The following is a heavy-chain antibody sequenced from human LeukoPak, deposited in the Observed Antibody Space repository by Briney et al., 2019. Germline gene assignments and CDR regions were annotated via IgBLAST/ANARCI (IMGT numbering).Heavy chain of an antibody. Sequence: SGPTLVNPTQTLTLTCTFSGFSLSTSGVGVGWIRQPPGKALEWLALIYWNDDKRYSPSLKSRLTITKDTSKNQVVLTMTNMDPVDTATYYCAHSPSLRFLEWFRLNWFDPWGQGTLVTVSS. CDR2: IYWNDDK. V-gene: IGHV2-5*01. J-gene: IGHJ5*02. CDR1: GFSLSTSGVG. D-gene: IGHD3-3*01. CDR3: AHSPSLRFLEWFRLNWFDP.